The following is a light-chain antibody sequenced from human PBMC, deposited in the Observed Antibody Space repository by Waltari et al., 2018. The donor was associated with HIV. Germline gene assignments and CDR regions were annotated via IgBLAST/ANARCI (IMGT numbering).Light chain of an antibody. CDR1: PSVGRS. V-gene: IGKV3-15*01. J-gene: IGKJ2*01. Sequence: IVLTQSPAALSVFPGQRATLSCRTSPSVGRSLAWYQQKPGQSPRLLFHGASTRATGVPARFSGDGSGTSFTLTISSLQPEDFAVYYCQYYNTWPPMYTFGQGTKLEI. CDR3: QYYNTWPPMYT. CDR2: GAS.